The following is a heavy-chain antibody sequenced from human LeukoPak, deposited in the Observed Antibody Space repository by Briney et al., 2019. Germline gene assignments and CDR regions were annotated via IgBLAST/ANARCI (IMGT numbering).Heavy chain of an antibody. V-gene: IGHV3-64*01. J-gene: IGHJ4*02. CDR3: ARYASGSCYDY. CDR1: GFTFSTYA. D-gene: IGHD3-10*01. Sequence: PGGSLRLSCAASGFTFSTYAMHWVRQAPGKGLEYVSAISTNGVGTYYANSVKGRFIISRDNSKNTLYLQMGSLRAEDMAVYYCARYASGSCYDYWGQGTLVTVSS. CDR2: ISTNGVGT.